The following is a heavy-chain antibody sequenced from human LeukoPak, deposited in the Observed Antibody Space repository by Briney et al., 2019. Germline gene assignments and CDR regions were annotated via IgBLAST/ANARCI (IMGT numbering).Heavy chain of an antibody. V-gene: IGHV3-23*01. D-gene: IGHD3-22*01. CDR3: AKGLPHYYDSSGWWDY. Sequence: PGGSLRLSCAASGFTFSSYGMHWVRQAPGKGLEWVSAISGSGGSTYYADSVKGRFTISRDNSKNTLYLQMNSLRAEDTAVYYCAKGLPHYYDSSGWWDYWGQGTLVTVSS. J-gene: IGHJ4*02. CDR1: GFTFSSYG. CDR2: ISGSGGST.